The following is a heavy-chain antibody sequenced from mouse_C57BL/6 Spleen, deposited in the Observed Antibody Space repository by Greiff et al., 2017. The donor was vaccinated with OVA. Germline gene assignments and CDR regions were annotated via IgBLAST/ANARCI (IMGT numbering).Heavy chain of an antibody. D-gene: IGHD3-2*02. CDR3: ARSPDSSGYAGFAY. V-gene: IGHV1-69*01. CDR2: IDPSDSYT. Sequence: QVQLQQPGAELVMPGASVKLSCKASGYTFTSYWMHWVKQRPGQGLEWIGEIDPSDSYTNYNQKFKGKSTLTVDKSSSTAYMQLSSLTSEDSAVYYCARSPDSSGYAGFAYWGQGTLVTVSA. CDR1: GYTFTSYW. J-gene: IGHJ3*01.